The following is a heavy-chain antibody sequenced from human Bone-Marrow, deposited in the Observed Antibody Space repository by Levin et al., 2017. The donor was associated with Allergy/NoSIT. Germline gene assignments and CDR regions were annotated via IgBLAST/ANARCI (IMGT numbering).Heavy chain of an antibody. Sequence: GESLKISCKTSGYTFTGYYMHWVRQAPGQGLEWMGWINPATGGTDYAQKFQGRVTLMRDTSISTAYMELSRLRSDDTAVYYCASGYYGMDGWGQGTTVTVSS. CDR1: GYTFTGYY. V-gene: IGHV1-2*02. CDR2: INPATGGT. J-gene: IGHJ6*02. CDR3: ASGYYGMDG.